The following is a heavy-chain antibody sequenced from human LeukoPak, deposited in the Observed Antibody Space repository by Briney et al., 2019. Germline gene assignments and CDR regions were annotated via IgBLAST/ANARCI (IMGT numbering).Heavy chain of an antibody. J-gene: IGHJ4*02. D-gene: IGHD2-21*01. Sequence: SETLSLTCAVSVGSISTYYWSWIRQSPGKELEWIGTVYHTGSTNYNPSLKSRLTISVDTSKNQFSLKLSSVTAADTAVFYCARHDSLSLPFDYWGQGTLVTVSS. CDR2: VYHTGST. CDR1: VGSISTYY. CDR3: ARHDSLSLPFDY. V-gene: IGHV4-59*08.